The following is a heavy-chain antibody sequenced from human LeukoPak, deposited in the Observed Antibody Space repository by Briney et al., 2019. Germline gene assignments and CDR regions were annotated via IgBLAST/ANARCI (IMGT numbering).Heavy chain of an antibody. V-gene: IGHV3-23*01. CDR1: GFTFSNFG. J-gene: IGHJ4*02. D-gene: IGHD2-15*01. CDR3: TKAGAVVVVAAKYFDY. CDR2: LSGSGGGT. Sequence: AGGSLRLSCAASGFTFSNFGMSWVRQAPGKGLVWVSGLSGSGGGTYYADSVKGRFTISRDNSKNTLYLQMNSLRAEDTAVYYCTKAGAVVVVAAKYFDYWGQGTLVTVSS.